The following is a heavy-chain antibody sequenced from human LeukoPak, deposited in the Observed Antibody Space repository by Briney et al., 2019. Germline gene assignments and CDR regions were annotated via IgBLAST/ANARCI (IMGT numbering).Heavy chain of an antibody. J-gene: IGHJ1*01. D-gene: IGHD2-15*01. CDR1: GFTFRSYG. Sequence: QPGRSLRLSCAASGFTFRSYGMHWVRQAPGKGLEWVAFISSDGSHENYGDPVKGRFTVCRDNSTNTLYLEMNSLRDEGTAVYYCARGGSTLVMGAAIPPYFPHWGQGTLVIVS. CDR2: ISSDGSHE. V-gene: IGHV3-30*03. CDR3: ARGGSTLVMGAAIPPYFPH.